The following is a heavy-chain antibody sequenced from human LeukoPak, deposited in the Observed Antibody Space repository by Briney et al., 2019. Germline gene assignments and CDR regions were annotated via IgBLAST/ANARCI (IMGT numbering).Heavy chain of an antibody. CDR3: AGDYAASAFDI. D-gene: IGHD4-17*01. CDR1: GGTFSSYA. CDR2: IIPILGIA. Sequence: ASVKVSCKASGGTFSSYAISWVRQAPGQGLEWMGRIIPILGIANYAQKFQGRVTITADKSTSTAYMELSSLRSEDTAVYYCAGDYAASAFDIWGQGTMVTVSS. J-gene: IGHJ3*02. V-gene: IGHV1-69*04.